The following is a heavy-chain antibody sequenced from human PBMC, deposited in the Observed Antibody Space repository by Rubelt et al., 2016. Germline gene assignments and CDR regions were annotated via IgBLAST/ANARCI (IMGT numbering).Heavy chain of an antibody. Sequence: QVQLQESGPGLVKPSETLSLTCTVSGYSISSGYYWGWIRQPPGKGLEWIGSIYHSGSTYYNPSLKSRVTISVDTSKNRFSRKLSSVTAADTAVYYCARDHSSGWYLEGFFDYWGQGTLVTVSS. D-gene: IGHD6-19*01. CDR2: IYHSGST. CDR1: GYSISSGYY. V-gene: IGHV4-38-2*02. J-gene: IGHJ4*02. CDR3: ARDHSSGWYLEGFFDY.